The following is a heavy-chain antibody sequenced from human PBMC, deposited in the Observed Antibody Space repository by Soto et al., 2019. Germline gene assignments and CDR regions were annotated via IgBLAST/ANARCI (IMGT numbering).Heavy chain of an antibody. CDR3: ARDVELQSFDY. CDR1: GFIFGSYS. CDR2: INDNGRRT. J-gene: IGHJ4*02. Sequence: GGSLRLSCEASGFIFGSYSMHWVRQAPGKGLVWVSRINDNGRRTNYADSVKGRFTMSRDNAQNTVYLQMNSLRAEDTAVYYCARDVELQSFDYWGQGILVTVSS. V-gene: IGHV3-74*01. D-gene: IGHD1-26*01.